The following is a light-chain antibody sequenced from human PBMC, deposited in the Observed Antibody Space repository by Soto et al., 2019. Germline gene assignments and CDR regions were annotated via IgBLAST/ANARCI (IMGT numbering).Light chain of an antibody. CDR2: AAS. Sequence: DIQMTQSPASLSASVGDRVTITCRASQSISSSLNWYQQKPGKAPKVLIFAASRLQSGVPSRFSGSGSGTDFTLAINSLQPEDVATYYCQQGYFTPRTFGQGTKLESK. CDR1: QSISSS. CDR3: QQGYFTPRT. V-gene: IGKV1-39*01. J-gene: IGKJ2*01.